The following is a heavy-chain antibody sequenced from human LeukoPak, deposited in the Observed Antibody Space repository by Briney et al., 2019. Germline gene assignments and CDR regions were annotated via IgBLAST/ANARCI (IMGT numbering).Heavy chain of an antibody. V-gene: IGHV3-74*01. CDR3: ARQPDY. CDR2: INSDGTRT. J-gene: IGHJ4*02. Sequence: GKGLMWISHINSDGTRTNYAASVKGRFTISIDNAKNTVYLQMNSLRAEDTAVYYCARQPDYWGQGTLVTVSS. D-gene: IGHD1-14*01.